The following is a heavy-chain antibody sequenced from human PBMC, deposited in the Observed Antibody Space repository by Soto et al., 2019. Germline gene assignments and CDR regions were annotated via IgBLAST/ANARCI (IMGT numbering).Heavy chain of an antibody. CDR3: ARDGTAEDFWSGYFDYYYYGMDV. J-gene: IGHJ6*02. CDR1: GFTFSSYG. CDR2: IWYDGSNK. Sequence: GGSLRLSCAASGFTFSSYGMHWVRQAPGKGLEWVAVIWYDGSNKYYADSVKGRFTISRDNSKNTLYLQMNSLRAEDTAVYYCARDGTAEDFWSGYFDYYYYGMDVWGQGTTVTVSS. D-gene: IGHD3-3*01. V-gene: IGHV3-33*01.